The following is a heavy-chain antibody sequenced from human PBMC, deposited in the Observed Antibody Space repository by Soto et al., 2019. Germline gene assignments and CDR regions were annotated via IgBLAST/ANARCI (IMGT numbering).Heavy chain of an antibody. J-gene: IGHJ6*02. Sequence: GGSLRLCCAASGFTFSSYGMHWVRQAPGKGLEWVAVIWYDGSNKYYADSVKGRFTISRDNSKNTLYLQMNSLRTEDTAVYYCAKALILPARTYHYYYGMPVWGQATMVSGSS. V-gene: IGHV3-30*02. D-gene: IGHD2-15*01. CDR2: IWYDGSNK. CDR1: GFTFSSYG. CDR3: AKALILPARTYHYYYGMPV.